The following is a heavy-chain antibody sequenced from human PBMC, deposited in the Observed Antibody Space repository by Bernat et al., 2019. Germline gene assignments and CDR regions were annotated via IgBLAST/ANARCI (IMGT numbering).Heavy chain of an antibody. CDR2: LGRSGGST. CDR1: GFTFSSYA. CDR3: AKPLGANYFDY. J-gene: IGHJ4*02. D-gene: IGHD1-26*01. V-gene: IGHV3-23*01. Sequence: EVQPLESGGGLVQPGGSLRLSCAASGFTFSSYAMSWVRQAPGKGLEWVSALGRSGGSTFYTDSVKGRFTISRDNSKNTLYLQLNSLRAEDTAVYYCAKPLGANYFDYWGQGTLVTVSS.